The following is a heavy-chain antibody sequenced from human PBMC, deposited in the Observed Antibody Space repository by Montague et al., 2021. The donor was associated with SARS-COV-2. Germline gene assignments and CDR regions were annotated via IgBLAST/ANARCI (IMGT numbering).Heavy chain of an antibody. D-gene: IGHD1-26*01. Sequence: SLRLSCAASGFTFSTYWMTWVRQAPGKGLEWVANIKGDGSNKHFVDSVEGRFTISRDNAKNSLCLLMTNLRVDDTAVYYCARDTTSFNSGIYYDTFDVWGQGTMVTVSS. CDR1: GFTFSTYW. V-gene: IGHV3-7*03. CDR2: IKGDGSNK. CDR3: ARDTTSFNSGIYYDTFDV. J-gene: IGHJ3*01.